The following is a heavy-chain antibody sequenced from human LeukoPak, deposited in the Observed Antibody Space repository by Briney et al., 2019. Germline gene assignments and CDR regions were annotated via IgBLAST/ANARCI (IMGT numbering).Heavy chain of an antibody. V-gene: IGHV3-66*01. CDR3: ARDQRYSSGWILFQH. CDR2: IYSGGST. J-gene: IGHJ1*01. CDR1: GFTVSSNY. Sequence: GGSLRLSCAASGFTVSSNYMSWVRQAPGKELEWVSVIYSGGSTYYAESVTGRFTISRDNSKNTLYLQMNSLRAEDTAVYYCARDQRYSSGWILFQHWGQGTLVTVSS. D-gene: IGHD6-19*01.